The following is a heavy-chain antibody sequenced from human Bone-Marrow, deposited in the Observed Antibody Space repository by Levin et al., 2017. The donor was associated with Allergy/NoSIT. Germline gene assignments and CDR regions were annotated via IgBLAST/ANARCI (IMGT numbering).Heavy chain of an antibody. J-gene: IGHJ4*02. CDR3: ARYNWSAYFFDY. V-gene: IGHV4-59*11. CDR2: VFYSGGT. Sequence: GSLRLSCIVSGGSIDGHYWSWIRQPPGKGLEWIGYVFYSGGTSYNPSLESRVTISVDTKSHFSLKLSSVTAADTAVYFCARYNWSAYFFDYWGQGTLVTVSS. D-gene: IGHD1-20*01. CDR1: GGSIDGHY.